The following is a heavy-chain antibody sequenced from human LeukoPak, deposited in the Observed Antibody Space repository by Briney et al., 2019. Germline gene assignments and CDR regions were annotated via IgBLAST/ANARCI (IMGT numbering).Heavy chain of an antibody. V-gene: IGHV3-7*04. Sequence: PGGSLRLSCAVSGFTFSRYWMNWVRQAPGKGLEWLANINEDGSEKHYVVSVEGRFTVSRDNGENSVFLQMNSLKVEDAAVYYCARGLRTAAGLDYWGQGTLVIASS. CDR2: INEDGSEK. D-gene: IGHD6-13*01. J-gene: IGHJ4*02. CDR1: GFTFSRYW. CDR3: ARGLRTAAGLDY.